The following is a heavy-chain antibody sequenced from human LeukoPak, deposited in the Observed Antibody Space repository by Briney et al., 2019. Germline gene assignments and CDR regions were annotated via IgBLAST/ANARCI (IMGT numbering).Heavy chain of an antibody. Sequence: ASVKVSCKASGGTFSSYAISWVRQAPGQGLEWMGWISAYNGNTNYAQKFQGRVTLTTDTSTSTAYMEVRSLRSDDTAVYYCARDYGVTVSYNFDSWGQGTLVTVSS. J-gene: IGHJ4*02. CDR2: ISAYNGNT. CDR3: ARDYGVTVSYNFDS. V-gene: IGHV1-18*01. CDR1: GGTFSSYA. D-gene: IGHD2-21*02.